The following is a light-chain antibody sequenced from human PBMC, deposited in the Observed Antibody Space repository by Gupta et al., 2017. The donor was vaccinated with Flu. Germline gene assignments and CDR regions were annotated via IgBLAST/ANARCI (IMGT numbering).Light chain of an antibody. Sequence: SSSDIGNNYVSWYQQLPVTAPKLLIYENYKRPSGIPDRFSGSKSGTSATLGITGLQTGDEAHYYCGSWDSSLNGLVFGGGTKLTVL. J-gene: IGLJ2*01. CDR3: GSWDSSLNGLV. V-gene: IGLV1-51*02. CDR1: SSDIGNNY. CDR2: ENY.